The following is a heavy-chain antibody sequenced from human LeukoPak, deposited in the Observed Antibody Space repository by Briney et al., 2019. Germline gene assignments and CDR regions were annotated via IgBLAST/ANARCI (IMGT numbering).Heavy chain of an antibody. Sequence: GGSLRLSCAASGFTFSSYGMHWVRQAPGKGLEWVSAISGSGSSTYYADSVKGRFTISRDNSKNTLYLQMNSLRAEDTAVYYCAKAQGYCSSTSCRNWFDPWGQGTLVTVSS. CDR2: ISGSGSST. CDR1: GFTFSSYG. CDR3: AKAQGYCSSTSCRNWFDP. J-gene: IGHJ5*02. V-gene: IGHV3-23*01. D-gene: IGHD2-2*01.